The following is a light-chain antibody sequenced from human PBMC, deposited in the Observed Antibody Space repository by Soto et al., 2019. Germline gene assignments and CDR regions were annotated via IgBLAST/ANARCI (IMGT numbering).Light chain of an antibody. V-gene: IGKV4-1*01. J-gene: IGKJ1*01. CDR3: QQYYSTPWT. CDR2: WAS. CDR1: QSVLYSSDNNNY. Sequence: DIVMTQSPDSLAVSLGERATINCKSSQSVLYSSDNNNYFAWYQQKPRQPPKLLIYWASTRESGVPDRFSGSGSGTDFTLTISSLQAEDVAVYYCQQYYSTPWTFGQGTKGDI.